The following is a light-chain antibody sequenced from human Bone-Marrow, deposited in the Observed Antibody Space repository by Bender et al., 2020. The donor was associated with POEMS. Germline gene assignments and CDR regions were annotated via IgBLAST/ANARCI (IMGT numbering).Light chain of an antibody. CDR2: SNR. CDR3: SSWDDSLSGWV. Sequence: QSVLTQPPSASGTPGQSVIISCSGGSSNIGSNYVCWFQQLPGTAPKLLIYSNRQRPSGVPDRFSGSKSGTSASLAISDIQSEDEGDYYCSSWDDSLSGWVFGGGTKLTVL. V-gene: IGLV1-47*02. J-gene: IGLJ3*02. CDR1: SSNIGSNY.